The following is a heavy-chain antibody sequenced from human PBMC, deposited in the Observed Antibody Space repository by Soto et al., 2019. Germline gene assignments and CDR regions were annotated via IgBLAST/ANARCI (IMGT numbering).Heavy chain of an antibody. CDR1: GYTFTSYG. CDR2: ISAYNGNT. CDR3: ARDGRGAYYDFWSGYYSPYYYGMDV. D-gene: IGHD3-3*01. V-gene: IGHV1-18*01. Sequence: GASVKVSCKASGYTFTSYGISWVRQAPGQGLEWMGWISAYNGNTNYAQKLQGRVTMTTDTSTSTAYMELRSLRSDDTAVFYCARDGRGAYYDFWSGYYSPYYYGMDVWGQGTTVTVSS. J-gene: IGHJ6*02.